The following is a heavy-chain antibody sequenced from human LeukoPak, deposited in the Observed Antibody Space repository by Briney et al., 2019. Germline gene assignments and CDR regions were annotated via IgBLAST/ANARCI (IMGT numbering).Heavy chain of an antibody. CDR1: GFTFSSYA. D-gene: IGHD6-19*01. CDR3: AKDGYSSGSTFDY. Sequence: PGGSLRLSCAASGFTFSSYAMSWVRQAPGKGLERVSGISGSGGSTYYADSVKGRFTISRDNSKNTLYLQMNSLRGEDTAVYYCAKDGYSSGSTFDYWGHGTLVTVSS. J-gene: IGHJ4*01. V-gene: IGHV3-23*01. CDR2: ISGSGGST.